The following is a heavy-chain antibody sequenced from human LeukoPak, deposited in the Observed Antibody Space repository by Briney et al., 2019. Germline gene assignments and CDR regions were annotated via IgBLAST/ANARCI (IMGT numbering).Heavy chain of an antibody. CDR3: AKRITVSAGYYLDS. V-gene: IGHV3-23*01. Sequence: GGSLRLSCVGSGFSCSSFAMSWVRQAPGKGVEWVSTVIGGGAYKYYAGTVKLRFAASPDDSKSMHFLQMNSLRPEDTALYFCAKRITVSAGYYLDSWGQGTLVTVSS. CDR2: VIGGGAYK. D-gene: IGHD2-8*01. CDR1: GFSCSSFA. J-gene: IGHJ4*02.